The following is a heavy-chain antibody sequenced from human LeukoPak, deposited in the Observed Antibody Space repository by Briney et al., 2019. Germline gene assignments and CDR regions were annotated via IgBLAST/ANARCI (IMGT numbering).Heavy chain of an antibody. Sequence: GGSLRLSCAASGFTFSSYAMSWVRQAPGKGLEWVSVISGSGGSTYYADSVKGRFTISRDNPKNTLYLQMNSLRAEDTAVYYCAKAGGWFGELLQTSADNWFDPWGQGTLVTVSS. CDR3: AKAGGWFGELLQTSADNWFDP. CDR1: GFTFSSYA. V-gene: IGHV3-23*01. J-gene: IGHJ5*02. CDR2: ISGSGGST. D-gene: IGHD3-10*01.